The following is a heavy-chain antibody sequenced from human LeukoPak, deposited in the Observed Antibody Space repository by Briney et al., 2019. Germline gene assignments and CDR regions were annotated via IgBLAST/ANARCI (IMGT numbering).Heavy chain of an antibody. CDR1: GFTFSSHG. Sequence: GGSLRLSCAASGFTFSSHGMNWVRQAPGKGLEWVSYISSGSSSIFYADSVKGRFTISRDNAKNSLYLQMNSLRVEDTAVYYCARGGIAARFAYWGQGTLVTVSS. CDR2: ISSGSSSI. J-gene: IGHJ4*02. D-gene: IGHD6-6*01. CDR3: ARGGIAARFAY. V-gene: IGHV3-48*04.